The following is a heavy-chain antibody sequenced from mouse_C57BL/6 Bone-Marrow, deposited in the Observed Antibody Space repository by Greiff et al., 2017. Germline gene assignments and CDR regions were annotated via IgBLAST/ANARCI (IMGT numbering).Heavy chain of an antibody. J-gene: IGHJ2*01. CDR3: AREGVYYDYDALDY. Sequence: QVQLQQPGAELVKPGASVKMSCKASGYTFTSYWITWVKQRPGQGLEWIGDIYPGSGSTNYNEKFKSKDTLTVDTSSSTAYMQLSSLTSEDAAVYYCAREGVYYDYDALDYWGQGTTLTVSS. V-gene: IGHV1-55*01. D-gene: IGHD2-4*01. CDR2: IYPGSGST. CDR1: GYTFTSYW.